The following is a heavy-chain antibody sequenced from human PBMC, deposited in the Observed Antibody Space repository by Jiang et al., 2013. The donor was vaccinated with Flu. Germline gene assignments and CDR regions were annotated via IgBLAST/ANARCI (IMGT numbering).Heavy chain of an antibody. Sequence: VQLLESGGGVVQPGRSLRLSCAASGFTFSSYGMHWVRQAPGKGLEWVAVISYDGSNKYYADSVKGRFTISRDNSKNTLYLQMNSLRAEDTAVYYCAKGSNLNDAFDIWGQGTMVTVSS. CDR1: GFTFSSYG. CDR3: AKGSNLNDAFDI. V-gene: IGHV3-30*18. J-gene: IGHJ3*02. D-gene: IGHD1-14*01. CDR2: ISYDGSNK.